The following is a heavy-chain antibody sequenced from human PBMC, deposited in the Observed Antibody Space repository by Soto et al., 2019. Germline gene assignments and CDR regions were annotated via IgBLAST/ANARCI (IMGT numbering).Heavy chain of an antibody. V-gene: IGHV3-23*01. J-gene: IGHJ4*02. CDR1: GFTFSSYA. D-gene: IGHD3-3*01. Sequence: GGSLRLSCAASGFTFSSYAMSWVRQAPGKGLEWVSAISGSGGSTYYADSVKGRFTISRDNSKNTLYLQMNSLRAEDTAVYYCAKEVMSERITIFGVVPGMDGPADYWGQGTLVTVSS. CDR2: ISGSGGST. CDR3: AKEVMSERITIFGVVPGMDGPADY.